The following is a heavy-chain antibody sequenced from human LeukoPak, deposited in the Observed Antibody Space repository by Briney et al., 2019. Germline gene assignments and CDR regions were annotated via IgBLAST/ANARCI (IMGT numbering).Heavy chain of an antibody. CDR3: ATQGYFDYYDMDV. Sequence: SETLSLTCAVYGGSFSGYYWSWVRQPPGKGLEWIGYIYYGGNTDYNPSLKSRVTISIDTSKKFFSLKLTSVTAADTAVYYCATQGYFDYYDMDVWGQGTTATVSS. D-gene: IGHD2-21*01. V-gene: IGHV4-59*08. J-gene: IGHJ6*02. CDR2: IYYGGNT. CDR1: GGSFSGYY.